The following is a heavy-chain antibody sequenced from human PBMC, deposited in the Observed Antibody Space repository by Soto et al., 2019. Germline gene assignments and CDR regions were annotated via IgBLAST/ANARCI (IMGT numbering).Heavy chain of an antibody. V-gene: IGHV1-46*01. CDR1: GYTFTSYY. D-gene: IGHD6-19*01. CDR3: ARGVEMAAHLDY. J-gene: IGHJ4*02. CDR2: INPSGGST. Sequence: ASVKVSCKASGYTFTSYYIHWVRQAPGQGLEWMGIINPSGGSTSYAQKFQGRVTMTRDTSTSAVYMKLSSLRSEDTAVYYCARGVEMAAHLDYWGQGTLVTVSS.